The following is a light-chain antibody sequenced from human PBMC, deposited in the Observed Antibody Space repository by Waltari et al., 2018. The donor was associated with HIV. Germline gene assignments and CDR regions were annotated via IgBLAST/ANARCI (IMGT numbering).Light chain of an antibody. J-gene: IGLJ2*01. V-gene: IGLV3-1*01. Sequence: SYELTTQPSVAVAPGQTASITCSADTWGDKDAYCYQQTPGHSPVLVIYVDTKRPPGIPERFSGSNSGNTATLTISGTQAMDEADYYCQAWDSNTGVFGGGTKLTVL. CDR1: TWGDKD. CDR3: QAWDSNTGV. CDR2: VDT.